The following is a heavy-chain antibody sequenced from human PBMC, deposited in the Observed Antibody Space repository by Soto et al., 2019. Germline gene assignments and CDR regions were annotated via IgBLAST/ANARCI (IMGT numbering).Heavy chain of an antibody. D-gene: IGHD5-12*01. CDR1: GFTFSSYW. J-gene: IGHJ4*02. CDR2: IKQDGSEK. Sequence: GGSLRLSCAASGFTFSSYWMSWVRQAPGKGLEWVANIKQDGSEKYYVDSVKGRFTISRDNAKNSLYLQMNSLRAEDTAVYYCARGLMGGYDLEFFFDDWGQGTLVTVSS. V-gene: IGHV3-7*01. CDR3: ARGLMGGYDLEFFFDD.